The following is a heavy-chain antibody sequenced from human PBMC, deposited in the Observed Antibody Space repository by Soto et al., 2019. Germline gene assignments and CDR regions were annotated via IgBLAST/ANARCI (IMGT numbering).Heavy chain of an antibody. D-gene: IGHD3-22*01. Sequence: QVILVQSGAEVKKPASSVKVSCKASGGTFTNSAISWVRQAPGQGLEWMGVVIPIFGSANYAQRFQDRVTITADESTSTAYMELSSLRSEDTAVYFCARDSRTIFYDDSGYLDSWGQGTPVTVSS. J-gene: IGHJ4*02. CDR2: VIPIFGSA. CDR1: GGTFTNSA. CDR3: ARDSRTIFYDDSGYLDS. V-gene: IGHV1-69*01.